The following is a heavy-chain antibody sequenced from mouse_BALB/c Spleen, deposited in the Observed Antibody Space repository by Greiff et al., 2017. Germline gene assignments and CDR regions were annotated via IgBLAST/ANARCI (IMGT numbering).Heavy chain of an antibody. V-gene: IGHV1-87*01. Sequence: QVQLKESGAELARPGASVKLSCKASGYTFTSYWMQWVKQRPGQGLEWIGAIYPGDGDTRYTQKFKGKATLTADKSSSTAYMQLSSLASEDSAVYYCARSGSAYWGQGTLVTVSA. CDR3: ARSGSAY. D-gene: IGHD3-1*01. CDR1: GYTFTSYW. CDR2: IYPGDGDT. J-gene: IGHJ3*01.